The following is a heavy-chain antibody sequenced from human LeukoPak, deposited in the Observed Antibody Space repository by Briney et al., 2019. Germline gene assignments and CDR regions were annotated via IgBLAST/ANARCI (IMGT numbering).Heavy chain of an antibody. V-gene: IGHV1-69*05. CDR2: IIPIFGTT. J-gene: IGHJ4*02. Sequence: SVEVSCKASGGTFSSHAISWVRQAPGQGLAWVGGIIPIFGTTNYAQKFQGRVTITTDESTSTGYMELRSLRSDDTAVYYCARGDSGYDYGFDNWGQGTLVTVSS. D-gene: IGHD5-12*01. CDR1: GGTFSSHA. CDR3: ARGDSGYDYGFDN.